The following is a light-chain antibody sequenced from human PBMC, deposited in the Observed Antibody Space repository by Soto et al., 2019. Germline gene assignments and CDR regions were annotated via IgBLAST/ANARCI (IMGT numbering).Light chain of an antibody. Sequence: DIQLTQSPSSLSASVGDRVTITCQASQDISNHLNWYQQKPGKAPNLLIYDASDLETGVPSRFSGSGSGTDFTLTITSLQPEDFAIYYCQQANNFPRTFGQGTNVEIK. V-gene: IGKV1-33*01. J-gene: IGKJ1*01. CDR1: QDISNH. CDR2: DAS. CDR3: QQANNFPRT.